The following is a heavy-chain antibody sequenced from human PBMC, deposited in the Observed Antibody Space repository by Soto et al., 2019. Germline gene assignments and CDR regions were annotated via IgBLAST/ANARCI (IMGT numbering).Heavy chain of an antibody. D-gene: IGHD3-22*01. J-gene: IGHJ4*02. Sequence: QVQLVESGGGVVQPWRSLRLSCAASGFTFSSYGMHWVRQAPGKGLQWVAVISYDGSNNYYADSVKGRFTISRDNSKNTLYLQMNSLRAEDKAVYYCGGGYYFGDYWGQGTLVTVSS. CDR2: ISYDGSNN. CDR1: GFTFSSYG. V-gene: IGHV3-30*03. CDR3: GGGYYFGDY.